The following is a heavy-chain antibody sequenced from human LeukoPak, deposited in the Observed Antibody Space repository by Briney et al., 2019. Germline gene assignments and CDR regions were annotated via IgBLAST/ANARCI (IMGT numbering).Heavy chain of an antibody. CDR1: GGSISSSSYY. CDR3: GVVQLAHFDY. V-gene: IGHV4-39*01. D-gene: IGHD6-13*01. CDR2: IYYSGST. Sequence: SETLSLTCTVSGGSISSSSYYWGWIRQPPGKGLEWIGSIYYSGSTYYNPSLKSRVTISVDTSKNQFSLKLSSVTAAGTAVYYCGVVQLAHFDYWGQGTLVTVSS. J-gene: IGHJ4*02.